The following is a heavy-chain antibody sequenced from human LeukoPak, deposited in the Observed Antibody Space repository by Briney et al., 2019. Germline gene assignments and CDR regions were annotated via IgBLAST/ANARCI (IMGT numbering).Heavy chain of an antibody. V-gene: IGHV3-30-3*01. D-gene: IGHD1-26*01. CDR3: ARGRGSYSADY. J-gene: IGHJ4*02. CDR2: LSYDGSNE. CDR1: RFTFSNYP. Sequence: GGSLRLSCAASRFTFSNYPMHWVRQAPGKGLEWVALLSYDGSNECYADSVKGRFTISRDNSKSTLYLQMNSLRAEDTAVYYCARGRGSYSADYWGQGTLVTVSS.